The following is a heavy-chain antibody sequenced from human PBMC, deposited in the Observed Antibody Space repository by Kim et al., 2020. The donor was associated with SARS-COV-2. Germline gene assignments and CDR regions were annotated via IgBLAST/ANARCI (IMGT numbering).Heavy chain of an antibody. CDR3: ARDQGTGYSGWEWLVRRYFDY. D-gene: IGHD6-19*01. CDR1: GFTFSSYW. J-gene: IGHJ4*02. CDR2: IKQDGSEK. Sequence: GGSLRLSCAASGFTFSSYWMSWVRQAPGKGLEWVANIKQDGSEKYYVDSVKGRFTISRDNAKNSLYLQMNSLRAEDTAVYYCARDQGTGYSGWEWLVRRYFDYWGQGTLVTVSS. V-gene: IGHV3-7*01.